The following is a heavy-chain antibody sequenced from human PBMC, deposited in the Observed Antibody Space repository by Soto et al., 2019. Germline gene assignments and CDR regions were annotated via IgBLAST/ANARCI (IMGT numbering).Heavy chain of an antibody. CDR3: ARQLATAFDY. J-gene: IGHJ4*02. CDR1: GYTFTNYN. Sequence: QVQLVQSGADAKKTGASVKVSCKASGYTFTNYNINWVRQAPGQGLEWMGWISAYNGNTYYAQKFQDRVTMTTDTSTSTVYMELRSLRSDDTALYYCARQLATAFDYWGQGTLVTVSS. D-gene: IGHD6-13*01. V-gene: IGHV1-18*01. CDR2: ISAYNGNT.